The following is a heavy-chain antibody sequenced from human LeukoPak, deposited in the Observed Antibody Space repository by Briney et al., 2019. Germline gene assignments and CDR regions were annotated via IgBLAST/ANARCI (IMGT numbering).Heavy chain of an antibody. J-gene: IGHJ5*02. CDR1: GYTFTSYG. Sequence: ASVKVSCKASGYTFTSYGISWVRQAPGQGLEWMGWISAYNGNTNYAQKLQGRVTITTDTSTSTVYMELRSLRSDDTAVYYCARDQYYDSKGWFDPWGQGTLVTVYS. CDR3: ARDQYYDSKGWFDP. CDR2: ISAYNGNT. V-gene: IGHV1-18*01. D-gene: IGHD3-16*01.